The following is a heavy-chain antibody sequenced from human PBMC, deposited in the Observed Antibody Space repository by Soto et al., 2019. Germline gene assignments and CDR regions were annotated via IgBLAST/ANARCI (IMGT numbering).Heavy chain of an antibody. CDR3: VRSASVVTGDAFYI. V-gene: IGHV3-30-3*01. J-gene: IGHJ3*02. CDR1: GFTFGTDA. D-gene: IGHD2-21*02. Sequence: PGPSLSLSSAASGFTFGTDAIHWVRQAPGKGLHWVAVISSDGTDKYNTDSVRGRFTISRDNSNSTLFLQMNSLRPEDTAVYFCVRSASVVTGDAFYIWGEGTLVTVSS. CDR2: ISSDGTDK.